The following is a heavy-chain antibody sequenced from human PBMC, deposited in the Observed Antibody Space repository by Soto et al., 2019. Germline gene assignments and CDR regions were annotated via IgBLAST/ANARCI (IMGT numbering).Heavy chain of an antibody. CDR1: GLTFGSYG. V-gene: IGHV3-33*01. J-gene: IGHJ3*02. CDR3: ASRSPSCAFDT. Sequence: GGSVRLSCAASGLTFGSYGMHWVRQAPGKGLEWVAVIWYDGSNKYYADSVKGRFTISRDNSKNTLYLQMNSLRAEDTAVYYCASRSPSCAFDTCGQGTMVPVSS. D-gene: IGHD2-15*01. CDR2: IWYDGSNK.